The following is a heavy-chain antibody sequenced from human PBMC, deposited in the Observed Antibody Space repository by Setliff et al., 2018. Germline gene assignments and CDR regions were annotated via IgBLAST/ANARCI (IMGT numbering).Heavy chain of an antibody. CDR3: ARAGGSWYPEYYFDY. CDR1: GFTFSSYS. Sequence: SGGSLRLSCAAPGFTFSSYSMNWVRQAPGKGLEWVSSISSSSSYIYYADSVKGRFTISRDNAKNSLYLQMNSLRAEDTAVYYCARAGGSWYPEYYFDYWGQGTLVTVSS. V-gene: IGHV3-21*01. CDR2: ISSSSSYI. D-gene: IGHD6-13*01. J-gene: IGHJ4*02.